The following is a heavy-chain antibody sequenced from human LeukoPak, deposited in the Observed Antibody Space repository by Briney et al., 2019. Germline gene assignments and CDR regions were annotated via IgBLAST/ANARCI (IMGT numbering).Heavy chain of an antibody. V-gene: IGHV3-23*01. CDR3: AKTIAVARGAFDI. Sequence: GRSLRLSCAASGFTFSSYAMSWVRQAPGKGLEWVSAISGSGGSTYYADSVKGRFTISRDNSKNTLYLQMNSLRAEDTAVYYCAKTIAVARGAFDIWGQGTMVTVSS. D-gene: IGHD6-19*01. CDR2: ISGSGGST. J-gene: IGHJ3*02. CDR1: GFTFSSYA.